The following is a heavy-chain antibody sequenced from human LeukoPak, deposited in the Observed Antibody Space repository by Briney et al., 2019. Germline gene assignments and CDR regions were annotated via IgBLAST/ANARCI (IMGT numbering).Heavy chain of an antibody. CDR1: GFTFSSYW. J-gene: IGHJ4*02. D-gene: IGHD2-21*02. CDR3: AGEADCGGDCWPDY. V-gene: IGHV3-74*01. Sequence: SGGSLRFSCAASGFTFSSYWMHWVRQAPGKGLVWVSRINSDGSSTSYADSVKGRFTISRDNAKNTLYLQMNSLRAEDTAVYYCAGEADCGGDCWPDYWGQGTLVTVSS. CDR2: INSDGSST.